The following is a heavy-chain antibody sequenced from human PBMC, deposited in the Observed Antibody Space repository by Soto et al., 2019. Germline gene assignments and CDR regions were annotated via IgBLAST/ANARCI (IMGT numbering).Heavy chain of an antibody. V-gene: IGHV1-18*01. CDR2: ISAYNGNT. J-gene: IGHJ4*02. CDR1: GYTFTSYG. CDR3: ARDPMIPSGGVIGNFDY. D-gene: IGHD3-16*02. Sequence: ASVKVSCEASGYTFTSYGISWVRQAPGQGLEWMGWISAYNGNTNYAQKLQGRVTMTTDTSTSTAYMELRSLRSDDTAVYCCARDPMIPSGGVIGNFDYWGQGTLVTVS.